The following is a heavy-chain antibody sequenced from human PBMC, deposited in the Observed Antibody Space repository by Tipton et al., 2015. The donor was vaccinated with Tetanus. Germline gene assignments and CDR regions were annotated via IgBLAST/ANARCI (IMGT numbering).Heavy chain of an antibody. D-gene: IGHD3-22*01. Sequence: SLRLSCAASGFTFSSYGMHWVRQAPGKGLEWVAVIWYDGSNKYYADSVKGRFTISRDNSKNTLYLQMNSLRAEDTAVYYCARESGYYDPRGLDAFDIWGQGTMVTVSS. CDR3: ARESGYYDPRGLDAFDI. J-gene: IGHJ3*02. CDR1: GFTFSSYG. V-gene: IGHV3-33*01. CDR2: IWYDGSNK.